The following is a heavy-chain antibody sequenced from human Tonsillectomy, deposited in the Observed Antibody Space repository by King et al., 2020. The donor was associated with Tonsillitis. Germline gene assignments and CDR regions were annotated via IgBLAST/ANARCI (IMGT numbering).Heavy chain of an antibody. CDR2: VLYDGNNQ. V-gene: IGHV3-30*02. J-gene: IGHJ4*02. Sequence: QLVQSGGGVVQPGGSLRLSCAASGFTFSSFGMHWVRQAPGKGLEWVAFVLYDGNNQYYADSVKGRFTISRDNSKRTLSLQMNSLRGEDTAVYYCAKTDGDCLDYWGQGTLVIVSS. CDR3: AKTDGDCLDY. D-gene: IGHD2-21*02. CDR1: GFTFSSFG.